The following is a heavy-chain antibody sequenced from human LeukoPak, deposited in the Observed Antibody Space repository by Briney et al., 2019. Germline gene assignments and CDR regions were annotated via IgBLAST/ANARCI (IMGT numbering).Heavy chain of an antibody. Sequence: PSETLSLTCAVYGGSFSGYYWSWIRQPPGKGLEWIGEINHSGSTNYNPSLKSRVTISVDTSKNQFSLKLSSVTAADTAVYYCARGVGERYCSSTSCYMIVRKNWFDPWGQGTLVTVSS. V-gene: IGHV4-34*01. J-gene: IGHJ5*02. D-gene: IGHD2-2*02. CDR3: ARGVGERYCSSTSCYMIVRKNWFDP. CDR2: INHSGST. CDR1: GGSFSGYY.